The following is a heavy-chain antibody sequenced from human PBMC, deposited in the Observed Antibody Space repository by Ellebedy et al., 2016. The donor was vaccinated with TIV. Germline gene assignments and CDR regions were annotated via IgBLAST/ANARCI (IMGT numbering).Heavy chain of an antibody. CDR2: IWYGGSNK. Sequence: PGGSLRLSCAASGFTFTRYGMHWVRQAPGKGLERVAAIWYGGSNKYYADAVKGRFTISRENSRNTLYLQMNSLRAADTAVYYCARDQLRCGGDGYSLPKYYFDYWGQGTLVTVSS. CDR3: ARDQLRCGGDGYSLPKYYFDY. J-gene: IGHJ4*02. CDR1: GFTFTRYG. V-gene: IGHV3-33*08. D-gene: IGHD2-21*02.